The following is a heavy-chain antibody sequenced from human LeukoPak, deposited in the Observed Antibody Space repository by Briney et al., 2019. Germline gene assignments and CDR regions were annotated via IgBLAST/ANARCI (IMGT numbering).Heavy chain of an antibody. CDR2: IILIFATA. V-gene: IGHV1-69*13. Sequence: ASVKVSCKASGGTFSSYAISWVRQAPRQGLEWMGGIILIFATATYAQKFQGRVTITADESTSTAYMELSSLRSEDTAVYYCARVRSMDGVCYDWGQGTLVTVSS. CDR3: ARVRSMDGVCYD. CDR1: GGTFSSYA. J-gene: IGHJ4*02. D-gene: IGHD2-8*01.